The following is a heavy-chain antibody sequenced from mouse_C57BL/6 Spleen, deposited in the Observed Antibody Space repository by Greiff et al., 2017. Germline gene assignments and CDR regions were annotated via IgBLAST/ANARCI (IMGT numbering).Heavy chain of an antibody. CDR2: IDPANGNT. Sequence: VQLQQSVAELVRPGASVKLSCTASGFNIKNTYMHWVKQRPEQGLEWIGRIDPANGNTKYAPKFQGKATITADTSSNTAYLQLSSLTSVDTAIYYCARSTTVVATPCWYYDVWGTGTTVTVSS. J-gene: IGHJ1*03. V-gene: IGHV14-3*01. D-gene: IGHD1-1*01. CDR1: GFNIKNTY. CDR3: ARSTTVVATPCWYYDV.